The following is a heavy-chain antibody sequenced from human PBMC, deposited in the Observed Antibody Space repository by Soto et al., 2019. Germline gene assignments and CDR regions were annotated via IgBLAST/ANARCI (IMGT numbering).Heavy chain of an antibody. Sequence: QVQLVESGGGVVQPGRSLRLSCAASGFTFSSYGMHWVRQAPGKGLEWVAVISYDGSNKFYADSVKGRFTISRDTPKNTRYLQMNSLRAEDTAVYYCAKGSSAYYNAFDYWGQGTLVTVSS. J-gene: IGHJ4*02. D-gene: IGHD3-22*01. CDR3: AKGSSAYYNAFDY. CDR2: ISYDGSNK. CDR1: GFTFSSYG. V-gene: IGHV3-30*18.